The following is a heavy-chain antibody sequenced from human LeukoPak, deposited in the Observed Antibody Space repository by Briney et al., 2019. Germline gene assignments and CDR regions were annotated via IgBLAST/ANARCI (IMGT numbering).Heavy chain of an antibody. J-gene: IGHJ3*02. CDR1: GYGFTSYY. Sequence: ASVKGSCKASGYGFTSYYMHWVLPAPGQGLEWMGIINPSGGSTSYAQKFQGRVTMTRDTSTSTVYMELSSLRSEDTAVYYCATAYNYGRDAFDIWGQGTMVTVSS. D-gene: IGHD5-18*01. CDR3: ATAYNYGRDAFDI. V-gene: IGHV1-46*01. CDR2: INPSGGST.